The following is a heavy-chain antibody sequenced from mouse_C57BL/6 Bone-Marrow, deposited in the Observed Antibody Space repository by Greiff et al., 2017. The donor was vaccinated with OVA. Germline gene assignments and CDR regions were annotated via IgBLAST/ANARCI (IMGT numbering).Heavy chain of an antibody. D-gene: IGHD4-1*02. CDR3: ALNWFFDY. CDR1: GFTIKNTY. V-gene: IGHV14-3*01. Sequence: EVQLQQSVAELVRPGASVKLSCTASGFTIKNTYMHWVKQRPEQGLEWIGRIDPANGNTKYAPKFQGKATITADTSSNTAYLQLSSLTSEDTAIYYCALNWFFDYWGQGTTLTVSS. CDR2: IDPANGNT. J-gene: IGHJ2*01.